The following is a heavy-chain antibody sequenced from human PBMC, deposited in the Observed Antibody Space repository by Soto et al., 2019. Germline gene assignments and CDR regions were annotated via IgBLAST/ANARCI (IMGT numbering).Heavy chain of an antibody. D-gene: IGHD3-10*01. CDR1: GFTFSSYG. J-gene: IGHJ6*03. CDR2: IWYDGSNK. CDR3: ARKWFGEDYYYYMDV. V-gene: IGHV3-33*08. Sequence: GGSLRLSCAASGFTFSSYGMHWVRQAPGKGLEWVSVIWYDGSNKYYADSVKGRFTISRDNSKNTLYLQMFSLRAEDMAVYYCARKWFGEDYYYYMDVWGKGTTVTVSS.